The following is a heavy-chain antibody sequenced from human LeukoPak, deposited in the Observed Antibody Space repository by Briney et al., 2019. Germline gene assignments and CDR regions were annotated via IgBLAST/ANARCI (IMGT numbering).Heavy chain of an antibody. CDR1: GGSFSGYY. CDR3: ARAAAGPRWDY. CDR2: INHSGST. J-gene: IGHJ4*02. D-gene: IGHD6-13*01. V-gene: IGHV4-34*01. Sequence: SETLSLTCAVYGGSFSGYYWSWIRQPPGKGLEWIGEINHSGSTNYNPSLKSRVTISVDTSKNQFSLKLSSVTAADTAVYYCARAAAGPRWDYWGQGTLVTVSS.